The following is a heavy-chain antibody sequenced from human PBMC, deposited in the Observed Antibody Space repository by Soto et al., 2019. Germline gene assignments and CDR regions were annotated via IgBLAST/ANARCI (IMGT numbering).Heavy chain of an antibody. Sequence: GGSLRLSCAASGFTFSSYWMSWVRQAPGKGLEWVANIKQDGSEKYYVDSVKGRFTISRDNAKNSLYLQMNSLRAEDTAVYYCARSRFGGLPPHHYYMDVWGKGTTVTVS. CDR1: GFTFSSYW. J-gene: IGHJ6*03. CDR2: IKQDGSEK. V-gene: IGHV3-7*01. D-gene: IGHD3-16*01. CDR3: ARSRFGGLPPHHYYMDV.